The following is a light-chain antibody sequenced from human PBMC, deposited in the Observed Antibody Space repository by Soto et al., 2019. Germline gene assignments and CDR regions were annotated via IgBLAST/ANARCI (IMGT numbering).Light chain of an antibody. CDR2: DVS. Sequence: VLTQPASVSGSPGQSITISCTGTSSDVGAHNSVSWYQQHPGKAPKLIIYDVSTRPSGISDRFSGSKSGNTASLTISGLQAEDESDYYCSSYTSSVTYVFGTGTKVTVL. V-gene: IGLV2-14*01. J-gene: IGLJ1*01. CDR3: SSYTSSVTYV. CDR1: SSDVGAHNS.